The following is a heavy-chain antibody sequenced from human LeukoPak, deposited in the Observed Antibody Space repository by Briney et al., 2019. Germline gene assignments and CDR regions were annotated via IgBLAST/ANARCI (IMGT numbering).Heavy chain of an antibody. D-gene: IGHD4-17*01. Sequence: GGSLRLSCVASGFTFNNYAMTWVRQAPGKGLEWVSAISGSGYSTYYADSVKGRFTISRDNSKNTLFLQMNSLRAEDTAVYYCAKEIYGDSTGGRFQHWGQGTLVIVSS. CDR2: ISGSGYST. CDR3: AKEIYGDSTGGRFQH. J-gene: IGHJ1*01. V-gene: IGHV3-23*01. CDR1: GFTFNNYA.